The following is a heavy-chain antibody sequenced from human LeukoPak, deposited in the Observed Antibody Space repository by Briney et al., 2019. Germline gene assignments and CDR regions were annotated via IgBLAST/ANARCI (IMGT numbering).Heavy chain of an antibody. CDR3: AKDHQSSSPEYHFDY. J-gene: IGHJ4*02. Sequence: GWSLTLSCPPSGFTFTTFGMKWVRQAPGRGLEWVSGISVSGGTYYADSVKRRFTISRDNSKNTLYLQMNSVRAEDTAVSYCAKDHQSSSPEYHFDYWGQGTLVTVSS. V-gene: IGHV3-23*01. CDR1: GFTFTTFG. D-gene: IGHD6-6*01. CDR2: ISVSGGT.